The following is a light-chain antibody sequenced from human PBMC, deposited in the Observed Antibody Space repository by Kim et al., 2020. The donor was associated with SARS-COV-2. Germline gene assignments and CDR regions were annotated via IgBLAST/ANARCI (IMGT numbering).Light chain of an antibody. CDR1: QSLSSSC. CDR2: GAS. CDR3: QQCDSSPLT. J-gene: IGKJ4*01. Sequence: SPGERATLSCRASQSLSSSCLAWYQQKPGQAPRLLIFGASTRATGIPDRFSGSGSGTDFSLTISSLEAEDFAVYFCQQCDSSPLTFGGGTKVDIK. V-gene: IGKV3-20*01.